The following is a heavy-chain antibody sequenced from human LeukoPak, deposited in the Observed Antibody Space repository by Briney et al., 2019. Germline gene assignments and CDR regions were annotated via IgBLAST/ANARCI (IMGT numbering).Heavy chain of an antibody. Sequence: GGSLRLSCAASGFTFSSYAMHWVRQAPGKGLEWVAVISYDGSNKYYADSVKGRFTISRDNSKNTLYLQMNSLRAEDTAVYYCARYSSGRGDGASYWGQGTLVTVSS. CDR1: GFTFSSYA. V-gene: IGHV3-30-3*01. CDR3: ARYSSGRGDGASY. D-gene: IGHD6-19*01. J-gene: IGHJ4*02. CDR2: ISYDGSNK.